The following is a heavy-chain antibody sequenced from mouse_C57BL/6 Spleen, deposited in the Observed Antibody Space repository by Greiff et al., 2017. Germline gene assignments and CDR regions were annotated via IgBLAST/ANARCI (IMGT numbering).Heavy chain of an antibody. CDR3: NYGSSHWYFDV. CDR1: GYTFTSYW. Sequence: QVQLKQPGAELVKPGASVKLSCKASGYTFTSYWMHWVKQRPGQGLEWIGMIHPNSGSTNYNEKFKSKATLTVAKSSSTAYMQLSSLTSEDSAVYYCNYGSSHWYFDVWGTGTTVTVSS. D-gene: IGHD1-1*01. J-gene: IGHJ1*03. CDR2: IHPNSGST. V-gene: IGHV1-64*01.